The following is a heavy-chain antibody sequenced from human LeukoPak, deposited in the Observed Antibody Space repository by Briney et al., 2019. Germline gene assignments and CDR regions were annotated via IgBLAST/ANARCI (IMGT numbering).Heavy chain of an antibody. J-gene: IGHJ4*02. D-gene: IGHD2-21*01. CDR3: ARDGKYCGGECYSSRGPDY. CDR2: IWYDGSIK. Sequence: GGSLRLSCAASGFTFSSYGMRWVRQAPGKGLEWVAVIWYDGSIKYYADSVKDRLTTTRENSKNTLYLQMNSLRAEDTAVYYCARDGKYCGGECYSSRGPDYWGQGTLVTVSS. V-gene: IGHV3-33*01. CDR1: GFTFSSYG.